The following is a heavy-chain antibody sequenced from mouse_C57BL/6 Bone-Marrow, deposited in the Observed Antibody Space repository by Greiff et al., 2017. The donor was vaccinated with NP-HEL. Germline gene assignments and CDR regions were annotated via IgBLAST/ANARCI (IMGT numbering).Heavy chain of an antibody. CDR2: INPSSGYT. Sequence: VQLQQSGAELARPGASVKMSCKASGYTFTSYTMHWVKQRPGQGLEWIGYINPSSGYTKYNQKFKDKATLTADKSSSTAYMQLSSLTSEDSAAYYCAVSASRQLRIRKGYWGQGTTLTVSS. V-gene: IGHV1-4*01. J-gene: IGHJ2*01. CDR1: GYTFTSYT. CDR3: AVSASRQLRIRKGY. D-gene: IGHD3-2*02.